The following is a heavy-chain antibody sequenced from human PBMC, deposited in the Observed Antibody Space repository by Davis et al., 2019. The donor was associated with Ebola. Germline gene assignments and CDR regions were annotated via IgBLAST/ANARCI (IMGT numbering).Heavy chain of an antibody. CDR1: GFTFSSYA. Sequence: PGGSLRLSCAASGFTFSSYAMHWVRQAPGKGLEWVSGISWNSGSIGYADSVKGRFTISRDNAKNSLYLQMNSLRAEDTAVYHCAKDGDSSSWYFDYWGQGTLVTVSS. CDR3: AKDGDSSSWYFDY. CDR2: ISWNSGSI. V-gene: IGHV3-9*01. J-gene: IGHJ4*02. D-gene: IGHD6-13*01.